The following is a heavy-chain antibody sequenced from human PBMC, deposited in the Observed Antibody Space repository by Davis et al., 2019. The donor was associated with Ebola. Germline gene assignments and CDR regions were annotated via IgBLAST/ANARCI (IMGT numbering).Heavy chain of an antibody. D-gene: IGHD3-16*01. CDR1: GFTFSSYG. V-gene: IGHV3-30*03. CDR3: ASNTWYYYGMDV. J-gene: IGHJ6*02. CDR2: ISYDGSNK. Sequence: GESLKISCAASGFTFSSYGMHWVRQAPGKGLEWVAVISYDGSNKYYADSVKGRFTISRDNSKNTLYLQMNSLRAEDTAVYYCASNTWYYYGMDVWGQGTTVTVSS.